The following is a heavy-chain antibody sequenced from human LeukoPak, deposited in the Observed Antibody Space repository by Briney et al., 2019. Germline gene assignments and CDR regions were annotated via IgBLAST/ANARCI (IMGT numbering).Heavy chain of an antibody. D-gene: IGHD6-19*01. J-gene: IGHJ4*02. CDR3: AKKGSGWDY. CDR1: GFTFSSYG. CDR2: IRYDGS. Sequence: PGGSLRLSCAASGFTFSSYGMHWVRQAPGKGLEWVAFIRYDGSADSVKGRFTISRDNSKNTLYLQMNSLRAEDTAVYYCAKKGSGWDYWGQGTLVIVSS. V-gene: IGHV3-30*02.